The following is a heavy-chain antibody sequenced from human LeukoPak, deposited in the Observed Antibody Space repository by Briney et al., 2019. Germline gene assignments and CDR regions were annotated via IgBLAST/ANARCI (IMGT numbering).Heavy chain of an antibody. D-gene: IGHD3-10*01. Sequence: SETLSLTCAVYGGSFSGYYWSWIRQPPGKGLEWIGEINHSGSTNYNPSLKSRVTISVDTSKNQFSLKLSSMTAADTAVYYCARHQYYYGSGSYHFDYWGQGTLVTVSS. J-gene: IGHJ4*02. CDR1: GGSFSGYY. CDR3: ARHQYYYGSGSYHFDY. CDR2: INHSGST. V-gene: IGHV4-34*01.